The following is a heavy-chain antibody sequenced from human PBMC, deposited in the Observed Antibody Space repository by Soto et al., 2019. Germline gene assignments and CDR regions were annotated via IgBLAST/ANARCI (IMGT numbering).Heavy chain of an antibody. CDR3: GKDLSRGGLES. Sequence: EVQVVESGGGLVQPGGSLTLSCVVSGSTIDDYAMHWVRQVPGKGLEWVSGIFWIGGGTGYADSVKGRFTISRDLAKNSLSLQMNSLRIEDTAVYYCGKDLSRGGLESWGQGTRVTVSS. D-gene: IGHD3-16*01. J-gene: IGHJ4*02. CDR1: GSTIDDYA. CDR2: IFWIGGGT. V-gene: IGHV3-9*01.